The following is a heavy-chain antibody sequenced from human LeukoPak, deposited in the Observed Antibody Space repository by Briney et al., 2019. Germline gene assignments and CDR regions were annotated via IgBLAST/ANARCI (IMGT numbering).Heavy chain of an antibody. CDR1: GGSFSGYY. J-gene: IGHJ4*02. CDR3: ARAGQNGDYDY. Sequence: PSETLSLTCAVYGGSFSGYYWSWIRQPPGKGLAWIGEINHSGSTNYNPSLKSRVTISVDTSKNQFSLKLSSVTAADTAVYYCARAGQNGDYDYWGQGTLVTVSS. CDR2: INHSGST. D-gene: IGHD4-17*01. V-gene: IGHV4-34*01.